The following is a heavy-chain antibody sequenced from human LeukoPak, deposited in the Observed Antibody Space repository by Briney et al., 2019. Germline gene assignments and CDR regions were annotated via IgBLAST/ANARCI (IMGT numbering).Heavy chain of an antibody. CDR1: GFTFSSYG. CDR2: ISGSGGST. J-gene: IGHJ4*02. CDR3: AKDIGSYCDY. Sequence: GGTLRLSCAASGFTFSSYGMSWVRQAPGKGLEWVSAISGSGGSTYYADSVKGRFTISRDNSKNTLYLEMNSLRAEDTAVYYCAKDIGSYCDYWGQGILVTVSS. D-gene: IGHD3-10*01. V-gene: IGHV3-23*01.